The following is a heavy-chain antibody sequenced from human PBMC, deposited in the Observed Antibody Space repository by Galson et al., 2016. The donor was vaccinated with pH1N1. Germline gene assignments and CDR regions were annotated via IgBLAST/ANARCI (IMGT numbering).Heavy chain of an antibody. D-gene: IGHD2-21*01. Sequence: QSGAEVTKPGESLKISCKASGYTFTGHYMHWVRQAPGRGLEWMGWINPENGDTKYAQKFQDRVTMTRDTSNSTAYMEVNRLTSDDTAVYYCARIIRYSSGLDPWGQGTLVTVSS. CDR3: ARIIRYSSGLDP. V-gene: IGHV1-2*02. CDR1: GYTFTGHY. J-gene: IGHJ5*02. CDR2: INPENGDT.